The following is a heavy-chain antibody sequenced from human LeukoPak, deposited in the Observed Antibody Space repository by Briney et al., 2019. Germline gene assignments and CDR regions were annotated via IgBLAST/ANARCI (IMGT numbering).Heavy chain of an antibody. V-gene: IGHV4-39*07. CDR1: GDSISTSNSY. CDR2: FYYSGNT. D-gene: IGHD4-17*01. J-gene: IGHJ5*02. Sequence: SETLSLTCTVSGDSISTSNSYWGWIRQPPGKGLEWIGSFYYSGNTYYHPSLKSRATISLDTSKNQLSLQLTSVTAADTAVYYCARDKGSSWFTVTIQQNWFDPWGQGTLVTVSS. CDR3: ARDKGSSWFTVTIQQNWFDP.